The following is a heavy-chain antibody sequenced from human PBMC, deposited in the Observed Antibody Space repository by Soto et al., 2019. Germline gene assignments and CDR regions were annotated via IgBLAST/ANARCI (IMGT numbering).Heavy chain of an antibody. Sequence: LRLSCAASGFTFSNSEMNWVRQAPGKGLEWVSYITTSASTKSYADSVKGRFTISRDNAKNSLYLHMNSLGVEDTAVYYCARDSPYSSGSFDYWGQGTLVTVSA. V-gene: IGHV3-48*03. CDR2: ITTSASTK. D-gene: IGHD6-19*01. CDR3: ARDSPYSSGSFDY. CDR1: GFTFSNSE. J-gene: IGHJ4*02.